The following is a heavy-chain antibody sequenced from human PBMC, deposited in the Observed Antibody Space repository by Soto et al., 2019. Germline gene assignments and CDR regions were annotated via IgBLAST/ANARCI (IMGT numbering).Heavy chain of an antibody. CDR2: MYYSGST. CDR3: ARLGNDCSGGSFNSTSSYASYM. D-gene: IGHD2-15*01. J-gene: IGHJ6*03. CDR1: GGSIRSSSYY. Sequence: ETLYLTCTVSGGSIRSSSYYWGWIRQPPGKGLEWIGSMYYSGSTYYNPSLKSRVTISVDTSKNQFSLKLTSVTAADTAVYYCARLGNDCSGGSFNSTSSYASYM. V-gene: IGHV4-39*01.